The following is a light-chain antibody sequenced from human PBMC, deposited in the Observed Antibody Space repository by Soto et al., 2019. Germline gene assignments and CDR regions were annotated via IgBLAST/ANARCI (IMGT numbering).Light chain of an antibody. Sequence: DIQMTQSPSSLSASVGDRVTITCRASQGISNYLAWYQQKPGKVPELLICGASTLQSVVPSRFSGSGSGTDFTLIISSLQPEDVATYYCQNYNSAPRTFGQGTKVEIK. CDR3: QNYNSAPRT. CDR1: QGISNY. V-gene: IGKV1-27*01. J-gene: IGKJ1*01. CDR2: GAS.